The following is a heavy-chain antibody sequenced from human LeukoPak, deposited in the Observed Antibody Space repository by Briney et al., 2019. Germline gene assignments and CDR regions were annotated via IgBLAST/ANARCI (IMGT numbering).Heavy chain of an antibody. J-gene: IGHJ6*03. CDR2: IRGSGGGT. Sequence: AGGSLRLSCAASGFTFSDYYMSWVRQAPGKGLEWVSSIRGSGGGTNYGDSVKGRFTISRYNSKNTLYLQMNSLRAEDTAVYYCARVLRYCSGGNCYSGGLGYMDVWGKGTTVTISS. V-gene: IGHV3-23*01. CDR1: GFTFSDYY. D-gene: IGHD2-15*01. CDR3: ARVLRYCSGGNCYSGGLGYMDV.